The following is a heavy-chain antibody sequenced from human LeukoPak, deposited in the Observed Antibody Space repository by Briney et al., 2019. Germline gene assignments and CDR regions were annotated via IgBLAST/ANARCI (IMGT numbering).Heavy chain of an antibody. J-gene: IGHJ4*02. CDR3: ARWVLRRDYFDY. CDR2: IYYSGST. CDR1: GGSISSSSYY. Sequence: TSETLSLTCTVSGGSISSSSYYWGWIRQPPGKGLEWIGSIYYSGSTYYNPSLKSRATISVDTSKNQFSLKLSSVTAADTAVYYCARWVLRRDYFDYWGQGTLVTVSS. D-gene: IGHD5/OR15-5a*01. V-gene: IGHV4-39*01.